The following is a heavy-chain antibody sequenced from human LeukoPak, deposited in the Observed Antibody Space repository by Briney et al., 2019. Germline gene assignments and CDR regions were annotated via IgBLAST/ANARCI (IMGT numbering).Heavy chain of an antibody. D-gene: IGHD3-10*01. CDR2: IHTSGST. CDR1: GGSISSYY. CDR3: ARDTYYYGWGSQTPHFDY. V-gene: IGHV4-4*07. J-gene: IGHJ4*02. Sequence: SETLSLTCTVSGGSISSYYWSWIRQPAGKGLEWIGRIHTSGSTNYNPSLKSRVTMSVDTSKNQFSLKLSSVTAADTAVYYCARDTYYYGWGSQTPHFDYWGQGTLVTVSS.